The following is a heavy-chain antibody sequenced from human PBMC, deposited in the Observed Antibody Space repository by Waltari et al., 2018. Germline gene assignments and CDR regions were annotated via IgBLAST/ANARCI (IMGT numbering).Heavy chain of an antibody. Sequence: QVQLVQSGAEVKKPGSSVKVSCKASGGTFSSYAISWVRQAPGQGLEWMGGISPIFGTANYAQKFQGRVTITADESTSTAYMELSSLRSEDTAVYYCARVGSGSYGHWGAFDIWGQGTMVTVSS. CDR3: ARVGSGSYGHWGAFDI. V-gene: IGHV1-69*12. CDR1: GGTFSSYA. CDR2: ISPIFGTA. J-gene: IGHJ3*02. D-gene: IGHD1-26*01.